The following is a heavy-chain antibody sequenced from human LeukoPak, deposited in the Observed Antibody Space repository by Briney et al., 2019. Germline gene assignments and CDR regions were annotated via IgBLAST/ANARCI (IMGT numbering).Heavy chain of an antibody. D-gene: IGHD4-11*01. CDR2: ISSGGSTI. CDR3: ARDAIVRDYSNSDY. Sequence: GGSLRLSCAASGFTFSTYEMNWVRQAPGKGLEWVSYISSGGSTIYYADSVKGRFTISRDNANNSLYLQMNSLRVEDTAVYYCARDAIVRDYSNSDYWGQGTLVTDSS. J-gene: IGHJ4*02. V-gene: IGHV3-48*03. CDR1: GFTFSTYE.